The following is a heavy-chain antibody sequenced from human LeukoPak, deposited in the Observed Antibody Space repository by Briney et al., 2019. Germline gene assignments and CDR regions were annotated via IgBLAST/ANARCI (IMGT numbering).Heavy chain of an antibody. CDR1: GFTFGTYW. D-gene: IGHD2-15*01. CDR3: ARGYSSGYRIDY. V-gene: IGHV3-74*01. CDR2: INGDGSST. Sequence: GGSLRLSCAASGFTFGTYWMHWVRQAPGKGLVWVSRINGDGSSTSYADSVKGRFTISRDNAKNTLYLQMDSLRAEDTAVYYCARGYSSGYRIDYWGQGTPVTVSS. J-gene: IGHJ4*02.